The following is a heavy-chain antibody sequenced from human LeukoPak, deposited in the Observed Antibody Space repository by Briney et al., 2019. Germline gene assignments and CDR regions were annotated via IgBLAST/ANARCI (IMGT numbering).Heavy chain of an antibody. Sequence: SETLSLTCTVSGGSISSGSYYWGWIRQPPGKGLEWIGSIYYSGTTYYNPSLKSRVTISVDTSKNQFSLKLSSVTAADTALYYCARVRGSSGSYEYYHYMDVWGKGTTVTISS. CDR2: IYYSGTT. J-gene: IGHJ6*03. CDR1: GGSISSGSYY. V-gene: IGHV4-39*01. CDR3: ARVRGSSGSYEYYHYMDV. D-gene: IGHD1-26*01.